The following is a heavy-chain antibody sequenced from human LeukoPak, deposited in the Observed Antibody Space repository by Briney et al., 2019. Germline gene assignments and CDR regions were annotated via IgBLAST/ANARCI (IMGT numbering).Heavy chain of an antibody. Sequence: ASVKVSCKASGYTFTSYYMHWVRQAPGQGLEWMGIINPSGGSTSYAQKFQGRVTMTRNTSISTAYMELSSLRSEDTAVYYCARGIAAPPYYYYGMDVWGQGTTVTVSS. J-gene: IGHJ6*02. CDR2: INPSGGST. CDR1: GYTFTSYY. V-gene: IGHV1-46*01. D-gene: IGHD6-13*01. CDR3: ARGIAAPPYYYYGMDV.